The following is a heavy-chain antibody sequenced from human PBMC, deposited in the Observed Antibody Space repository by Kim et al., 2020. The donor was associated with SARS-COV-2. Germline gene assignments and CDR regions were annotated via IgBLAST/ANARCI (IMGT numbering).Heavy chain of an antibody. D-gene: IGHD6-13*01. V-gene: IGHV4-39*01. CDR3: ARQGYTLVGWFDP. CDR1: GGSISSSSYY. J-gene: IGHJ5*02. Sequence: SETLSLTCTVSGGSISSSSYYWGWIRQPPGKGLEWIGSIYYSGSTYYNPSLKSRVTISVDTSKNQFSLKLSSVTAADTAVYYCARQGYTLVGWFDPWGQGTLVTVSS. CDR2: IYYSGST.